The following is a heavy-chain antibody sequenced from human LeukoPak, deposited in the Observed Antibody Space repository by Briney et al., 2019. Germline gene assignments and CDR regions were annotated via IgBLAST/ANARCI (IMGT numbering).Heavy chain of an antibody. Sequence: PEASVTVSCKASGGTFSSYAISWVRQAPGQGLEWMGWISAYTGNTNYAQKLQGRVTMTTDTSTSTAYMELRSLRSDDTAVYYCARDRRYYDFWSGGGYGMDVWGQGTTVAVSS. CDR1: GGTFSSYA. CDR2: ISAYTGNT. D-gene: IGHD3-3*01. CDR3: ARDRRYYDFWSGGGYGMDV. J-gene: IGHJ6*02. V-gene: IGHV1-18*01.